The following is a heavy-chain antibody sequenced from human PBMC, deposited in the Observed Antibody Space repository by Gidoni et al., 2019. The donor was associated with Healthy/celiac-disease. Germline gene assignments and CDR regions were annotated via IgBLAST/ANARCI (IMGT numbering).Heavy chain of an antibody. CDR1: GFTFSSYA. CDR2: ISYDGSNK. V-gene: IGHV3-30-3*01. J-gene: IGHJ6*02. D-gene: IGHD6-19*01. CDR3: ARDLSDSSGWYPYYYYYGMDV. Sequence: QVQLVESGGGVVQPGRSLRLSCASSGFTFSSYAMHWVRQAPGKGLEWVAVISYDGSNKYYADSGKGRFTISRDNSKNTLYLQMNSLRAEDTAVYYCARDLSDSSGWYPYYYYYGMDVWGQGTTVTVSS.